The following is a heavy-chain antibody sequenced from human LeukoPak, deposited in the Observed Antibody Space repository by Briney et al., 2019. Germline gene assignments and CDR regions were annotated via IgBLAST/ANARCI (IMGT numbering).Heavy chain of an antibody. Sequence: GGSLRLSCAASGFTFSPYCMHWVRQAPGRGLEWVAVIWNEGSNKYYTLSVKGRFTIYKDNSKNKLHLQMNSVRAEDTAVYYVAIDRTGDYFDLWGQGTLVTVSS. CDR3: AIDRTGDYFDL. CDR2: IWNEGSNK. CDR1: GFTFSPYC. J-gene: IGHJ4*02. V-gene: IGHV3-33*01. D-gene: IGHD1-14*01.